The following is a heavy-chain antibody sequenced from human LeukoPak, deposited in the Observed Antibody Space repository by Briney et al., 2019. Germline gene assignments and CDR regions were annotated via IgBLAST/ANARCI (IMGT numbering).Heavy chain of an antibody. J-gene: IGHJ4*02. CDR1: EYSFATYW. V-gene: IGHV5-51*01. D-gene: IGHD1-26*01. Sequence: GESLKISCQGSEYSFATYWIAWLRQMPGEGLEWMGIIYPSDSDTRYSPSFQGQVTISADKSIKTAYLQWSSLKASDTAMYYCARPLQGIVGATGFDYWGQGTLVTVSS. CDR3: ARPLQGIVGATGFDY. CDR2: IYPSDSDT.